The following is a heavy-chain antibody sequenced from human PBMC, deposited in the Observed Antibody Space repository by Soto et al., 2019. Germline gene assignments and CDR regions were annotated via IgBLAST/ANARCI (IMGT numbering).Heavy chain of an antibody. CDR2: IRGSGADT. CDR3: AKDPNGDYIGAFDS. V-gene: IGHV3-23*01. CDR1: GFSFSSYG. D-gene: IGHD4-17*01. Sequence: GGSLRLSCAASGFSFSSYGMTWVRQAPGKGLEYVSSIRGSGADTFYADSVKGRFTISRDNSKNTLYLQLNSLRVEDTAIYFCAKDPNGDYIGAFDSWGQGSLVTVSS. J-gene: IGHJ4*02.